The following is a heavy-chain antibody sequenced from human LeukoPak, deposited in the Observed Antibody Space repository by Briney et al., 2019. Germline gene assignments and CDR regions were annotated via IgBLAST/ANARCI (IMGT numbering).Heavy chain of an antibody. D-gene: IGHD1-26*01. CDR2: INSDGSST. Sequence: GGSLRLSCAASGFTFSSYWMHWVRQAPGKGLVWVSRINSDGSSTSYANSVKGRFTISRDNAKNTLYLQMNSLRAEDTAVYYCARDIGVGAPYFDYWGQGTLVTVSS. CDR3: ARDIGVGAPYFDY. J-gene: IGHJ4*02. CDR1: GFTFSSYW. V-gene: IGHV3-74*01.